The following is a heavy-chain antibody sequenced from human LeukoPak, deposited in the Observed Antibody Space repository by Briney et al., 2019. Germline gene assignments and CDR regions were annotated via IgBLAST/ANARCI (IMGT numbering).Heavy chain of an antibody. CDR2: INAGNGNT. D-gene: IGHD1-26*01. CDR3: ARREVGATYYFDY. J-gene: IGHJ4*02. Sequence: EASVKVSCKASGYTFTSYAMHWVRQAPGQRLEWMGWINAGNGNTKYSQKFQGRVTITRDTSASTAYMELRSLRSDDTAMYYCARREVGATYYFDYWGQGTLVTVSS. CDR1: GYTFTSYA. V-gene: IGHV1-3*01.